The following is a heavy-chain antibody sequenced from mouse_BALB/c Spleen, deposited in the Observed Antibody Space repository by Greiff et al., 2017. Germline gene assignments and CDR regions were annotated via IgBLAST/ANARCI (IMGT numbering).Heavy chain of an antibody. CDR3: AKLRLRGYAMDY. V-gene: IGHV1-63*02. Sequence: QVQLKESGAELVRPGTSVKMSCKAAGYTFTNYWIGWVKQRPGHGLEWIGDIYPGGGYTNYNEKFKGKATLTADTSSSTAYMQLSSLTSEDSAIYYCAKLRLRGYAMDYWGQGTSVTVSS. CDR1: GYTFTNYW. D-gene: IGHD1-2*01. CDR2: IYPGGGYT. J-gene: IGHJ4*01.